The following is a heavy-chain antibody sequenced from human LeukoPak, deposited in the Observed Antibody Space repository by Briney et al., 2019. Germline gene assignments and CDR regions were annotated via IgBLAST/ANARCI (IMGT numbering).Heavy chain of an antibody. D-gene: IGHD3-10*02. CDR3: ARLSSGSYYPNDY. CDR1: GGSMSSGYY. V-gene: IGHV4-38-2*02. Sequence: PSETLSLTCTVSGGSMSSGYYWGWIRQPPGKGLEWIGSIYHSGSTYYNPSLKSRVTISVDTSKNQFSLKLSSVTAADTAVYYCARLSSGSYYPNDYWGQGTLVTVSS. CDR2: IYHSGST. J-gene: IGHJ4*02.